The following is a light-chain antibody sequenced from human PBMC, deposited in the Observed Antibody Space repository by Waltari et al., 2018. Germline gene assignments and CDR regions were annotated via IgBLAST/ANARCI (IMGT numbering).Light chain of an antibody. Sequence: DIQMTQSPSSLSASVGDRGTITCRASQTINKFLNWYQHKPGKAPKLLIYGASSLYSGVPSRFSGSGSGTDFSLTINGLQPEDSATYYCQQSYSPPQNTFGQGTQVEI. CDR1: QTINKF. CDR3: QQSYSPPQNT. V-gene: IGKV1-39*01. J-gene: IGKJ5*01. CDR2: GAS.